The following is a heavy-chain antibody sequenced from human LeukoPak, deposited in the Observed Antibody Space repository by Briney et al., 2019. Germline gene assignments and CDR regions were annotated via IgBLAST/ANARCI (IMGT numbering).Heavy chain of an antibody. CDR1: GFTFSSYW. CDR3: ARAVGGDYDSSGQPDY. J-gene: IGHJ4*02. D-gene: IGHD3-22*01. Sequence: PGGSLRLSCAASGFTFSSYWMSWVRQAPGKGLEWVANIKQDGSEKYYVDSVKGRFTISRDNAKNSLYLQMNSLRAEDTAVYYCARAVGGDYDSSGQPDYWGQGTLVTVSS. V-gene: IGHV3-7*01. CDR2: IKQDGSEK.